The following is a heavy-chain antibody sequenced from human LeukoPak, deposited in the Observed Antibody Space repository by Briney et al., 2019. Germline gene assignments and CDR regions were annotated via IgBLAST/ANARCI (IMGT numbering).Heavy chain of an antibody. V-gene: IGHV3-7*01. J-gene: IGHJ4*02. D-gene: IGHD3-10*01. CDR2: IKQDGSEK. CDR1: GFTFSSYW. CDR3: ARGRVEWLGESFDY. Sequence: GGSLRLSCAASGFTFSSYWMSWVRQAPGKGLEWVANIKQDGSEKYYVDSVKGRFTISRDNAKNSLYLQMNSLRAEDTAVYYCARGRVEWLGESFDYWGQGTLVTVSS.